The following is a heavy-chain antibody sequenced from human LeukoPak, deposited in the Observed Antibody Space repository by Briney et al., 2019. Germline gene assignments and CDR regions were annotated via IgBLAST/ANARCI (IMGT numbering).Heavy chain of an antibody. D-gene: IGHD3-10*01. CDR3: AKDREALLWFGGNDY. J-gene: IGHJ4*02. CDR2: ISWGSGRI. CDR1: GFTFELYA. V-gene: IGHV3-9*01. Sequence: GGSLRLSCAASGFTFELYAMHWVRQTPGKGLEWVSGISWGSGRIAYADFVKGRFTISRDNAKNSLYLQMNSLRPEDTALYYCAKDREALLWFGGNDYWGQGALVTVSS.